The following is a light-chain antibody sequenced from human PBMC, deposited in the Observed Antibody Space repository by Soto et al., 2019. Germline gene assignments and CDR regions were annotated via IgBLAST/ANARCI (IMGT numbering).Light chain of an antibody. CDR3: QQYNNWPPVT. V-gene: IGKV3-15*01. CDR2: DAS. J-gene: IGKJ4*01. Sequence: EIVMTQSPATLSVSPGERVTLSCRASQTISSNLAWYQQKPGQAPRLLIYDASTRATAIPARFSGSGSGTEFTLTISSLQSEDFALYYCQQYNNWPPVTFGGGTKVEIK. CDR1: QTISSN.